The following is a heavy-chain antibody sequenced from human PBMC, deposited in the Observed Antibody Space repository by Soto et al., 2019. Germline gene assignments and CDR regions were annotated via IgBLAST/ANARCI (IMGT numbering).Heavy chain of an antibody. V-gene: IGHV3-74*01. J-gene: IGHJ6*03. D-gene: IGHD3-10*01. CDR2: IDKVGTDS. Sequence: EVQLVESGGGLVQPGGSLRLSCAASEFTFSGRSVHWVRQAPGKGLVWVSGIDKVGTDSTYADSVKGRFTSSRDNAKNKMYLQMDSLRVEDTAVYYCARGWFGPDVWGKGTTVTVSS. CDR1: EFTFSGRS. CDR3: ARGWFGPDV.